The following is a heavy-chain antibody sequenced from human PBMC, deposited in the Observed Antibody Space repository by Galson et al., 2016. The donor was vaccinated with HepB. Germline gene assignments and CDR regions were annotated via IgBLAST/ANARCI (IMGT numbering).Heavy chain of an antibody. CDR1: GGTFSSYA. J-gene: IGHJ4*02. CDR2: IIPIFGTA. CDR3: ARARATTVTFDY. D-gene: IGHD4-17*01. Sequence: SVKVSCKASGGTFSSYAINWVRRAPGQGLEWMGRIIPIFGTANYAQKFQGKVTITADESTSPAYMELRSLRSEDTAVYYCARARATTVTFDYWGQGTLVTVSS. V-gene: IGHV1-69*13.